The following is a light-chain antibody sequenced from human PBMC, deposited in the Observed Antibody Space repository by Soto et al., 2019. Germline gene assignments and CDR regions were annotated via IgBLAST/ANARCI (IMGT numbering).Light chain of an antibody. CDR1: QSVNSH. V-gene: IGKV3-15*01. Sequence: IVMTQSPATLPVSPGERATLSCRTSQSVNSHLAWYQHKPGQSPRRLVYGASSRATGIPTRFSGSGSGTEFTLTIDSLQSEDFAIYFCQQYNNWPGTFGGGTRLEIK. CDR3: QQYNNWPGT. CDR2: GAS. J-gene: IGKJ5*01.